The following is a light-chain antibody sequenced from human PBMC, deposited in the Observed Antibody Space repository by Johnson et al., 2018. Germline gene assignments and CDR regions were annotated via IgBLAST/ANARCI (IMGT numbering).Light chain of an antibody. CDR1: SSNIGNNY. V-gene: IGLV1-51*02. J-gene: IGLJ1*01. CDR3: GTWDSSLSAGNV. Sequence: QSVLTQPPSVSAAPGQKVTISCSGSSSNIGNNYVSWYQQLPGTAPKLLIYEHNKRPSGIPARFSGSKSGTSATLRITALQPGDEADYYCGTWDSSLSAGNVFGTGTKVTVL. CDR2: EHN.